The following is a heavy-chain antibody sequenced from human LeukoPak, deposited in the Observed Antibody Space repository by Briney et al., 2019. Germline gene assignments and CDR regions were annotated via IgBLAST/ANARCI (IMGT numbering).Heavy chain of an antibody. CDR1: GGSFSGYH. CDR2: IIHSGST. J-gene: IGHJ6*03. D-gene: IGHD2-2*01. V-gene: IGHV4-34*12. Sequence: SETLSLTCSVSGGSFSGYHWRWIRQPPGKGLEWIGEIIHSGSTNYNPSLKSRVTISVDTSKNQFSLKLSSVTAADTAIYYCEGSSYNSYYYMDVWGKGTTVTVSS. CDR3: EGSSYNSYYYMDV.